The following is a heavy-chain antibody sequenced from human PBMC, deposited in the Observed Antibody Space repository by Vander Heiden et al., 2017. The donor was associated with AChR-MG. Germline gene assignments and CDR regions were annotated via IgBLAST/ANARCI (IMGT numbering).Heavy chain of an antibody. CDR1: GFTFHDYA. D-gene: IGHD3-10*01. V-gene: IGHV3-9*01. Sequence: EVQLVESGGGLVQPGRSLRLSCAASGFTFHDYAMHWVRQAPGKGLEWVSGISWNSGSIGYADSVKGRFTISRDNAKNSLYLQMNSLRAEDTALYYCAKDRSGISSGGDFDYWGQGTLVTVSS. CDR3: AKDRSGISSGGDFDY. J-gene: IGHJ4*02. CDR2: ISWNSGSI.